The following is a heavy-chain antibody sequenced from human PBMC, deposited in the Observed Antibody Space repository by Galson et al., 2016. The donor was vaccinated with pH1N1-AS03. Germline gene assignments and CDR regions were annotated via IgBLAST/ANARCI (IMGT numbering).Heavy chain of an antibody. V-gene: IGHV3-64*01. Sequence: SLRLSCAVGGFTFSSYAMFWVRQAPGKGLEYVSAISGNGFSTYYASSVKDRFTISRDNSKNTLFLQMGSLRPEDMAVYYCARGPVSYSNYWFPPPDYWGQGTLVTVSS. CDR2: ISGNGFST. D-gene: IGHD6-13*01. CDR1: GFTFSSYA. CDR3: ARGPVSYSNYWFPPPDY. J-gene: IGHJ4*02.